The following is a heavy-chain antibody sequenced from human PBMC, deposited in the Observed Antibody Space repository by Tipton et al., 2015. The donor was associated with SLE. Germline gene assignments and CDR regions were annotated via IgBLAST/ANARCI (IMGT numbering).Heavy chain of an antibody. D-gene: IGHD3-9*01. J-gene: IGHJ4*02. CDR1: GVSISSGGHY. CDR3: ARDPGMSRYLDGRYFDY. CDR2: LYYSGST. Sequence: LRLSCTVSGVSISSGGHYWSWLRQLPGKGLEWIGYLYYSGSTEYNPSLKSRVTISIDSSKSQLSQNLRSVTAADTAVYYCARDPGMSRYLDGRYFDYWGRGTQVTVSS. V-gene: IGHV4-31*03.